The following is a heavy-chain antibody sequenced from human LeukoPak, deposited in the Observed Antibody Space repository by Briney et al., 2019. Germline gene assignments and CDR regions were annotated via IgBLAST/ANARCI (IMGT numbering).Heavy chain of an antibody. CDR1: GFTFSSYS. D-gene: IGHD2-15*01. Sequence: GGSLRLSCAASGFTFSSYSMNWVRQAPGKGLEWVSYISSSSSTIYYADSVKGRFTISRDNAKNSLYLQMNSLRAEDTAVYCCARSGSWYYYYGMDVWGQGTTVTVSS. V-gene: IGHV3-48*01. CDR3: ARSGSWYYYYGMDV. CDR2: ISSSSSTI. J-gene: IGHJ6*02.